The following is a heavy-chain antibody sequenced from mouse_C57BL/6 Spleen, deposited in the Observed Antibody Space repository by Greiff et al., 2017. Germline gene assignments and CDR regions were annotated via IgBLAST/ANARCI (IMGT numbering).Heavy chain of an antibody. CDR2: ISSCGDYI. Sequence: EVQRVESGEGLVKPGGSLKLSCAASGFTFSSYAMSWVRQTPEKRLEWVAYISSCGDYIYYADTVKGRFTFSRDNDRNTLYLQMSSLKSEDTAMYYCRRKDYYGSSYDYWGQGTTLTVSS. D-gene: IGHD1-1*01. V-gene: IGHV5-9-1*02. J-gene: IGHJ2*01. CDR1: GFTFSSYA. CDR3: RRKDYYGSSYDY.